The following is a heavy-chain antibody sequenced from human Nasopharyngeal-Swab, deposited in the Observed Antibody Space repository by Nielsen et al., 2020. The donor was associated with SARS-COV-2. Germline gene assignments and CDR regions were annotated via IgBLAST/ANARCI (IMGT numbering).Heavy chain of an antibody. Sequence: ASVKVSCKVSGYTPTELSMHWVRQAPGKGLEWMGGFDPEDGETIYAQKFQGRVTMTEDTSTDTAYMELSSLRSEGTAVYYFATGSGSYLDNWFDPWGQGTLVTVSS. J-gene: IGHJ5*02. CDR1: GYTPTELS. CDR2: FDPEDGET. D-gene: IGHD1-26*01. CDR3: ATGSGSYLDNWFDP. V-gene: IGHV1-24*01.